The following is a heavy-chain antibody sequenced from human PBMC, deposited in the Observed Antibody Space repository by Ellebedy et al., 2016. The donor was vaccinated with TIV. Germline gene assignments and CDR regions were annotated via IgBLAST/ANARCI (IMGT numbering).Heavy chain of an antibody. V-gene: IGHV3-30-3*01. CDR2: ISYDGASE. J-gene: IGHJ4*02. CDR3: ASVQGYDNFFDY. CDR1: GFTVSSNF. Sequence: PGGSLRLSCAASGFTVSSNFMTWVRQAPGKGLEWVAVISYDGASEDSADSVKGRFTVSRDNSRNTVHLQMNSLTFEDTAIYYCASVQGYDNFFDYWGQGTLVTVSS. D-gene: IGHD3-3*01.